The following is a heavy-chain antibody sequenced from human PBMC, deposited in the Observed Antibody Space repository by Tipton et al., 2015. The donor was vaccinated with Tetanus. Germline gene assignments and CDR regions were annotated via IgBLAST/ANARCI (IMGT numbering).Heavy chain of an antibody. V-gene: IGHV4-31*03. CDR3: ARANFDSSKKGPFGS. J-gene: IGHJ4*02. D-gene: IGHD3-3*01. CDR2: IYYSGDT. Sequence: TLSLTCNVSGGSISGSGYFWNWIRQFPGRGLEWIGYIYYSGDTFYNPSLKGRVAMSVDTSKNQFSLNLSSVTAADTAVYFCARANFDSSKKGPFGSWGQGIPVIVSA. CDR1: GGSISGSGYF.